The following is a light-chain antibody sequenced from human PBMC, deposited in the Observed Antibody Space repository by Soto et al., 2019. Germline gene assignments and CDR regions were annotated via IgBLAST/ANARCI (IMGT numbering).Light chain of an antibody. V-gene: IGKV3D-15*01. J-gene: IGKJ1*01. CDR2: HAS. CDR3: QRYKTGPPPWT. CDR1: QTVNSD. Sequence: EIVLTQSPATLSVSPGERVTLSCRASQTVNSDYLDWSRHRPGQAHRPIIYHASTRATGIPARFSGSGSGTEFTLTLSSLKSEAFAVEYCQRYKTGPPPWTFGQGTKVDIK.